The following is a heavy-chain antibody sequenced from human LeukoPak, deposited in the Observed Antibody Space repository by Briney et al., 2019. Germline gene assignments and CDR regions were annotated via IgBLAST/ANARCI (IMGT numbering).Heavy chain of an antibody. V-gene: IGHV1-2*02. CDR1: GYTFTGYY. CDR2: INPNSGGT. D-gene: IGHD3-3*01. Sequence: ASVKVSCKASGYTFTGYYMHWVRQAPGQGLEWMGWINPNSGGTIYAQKFQGRVTMTRDTSISTAYMELSRLRSDGTAVYYCARGEYYDFWSGYYRFDPWGQGTLVTVSS. CDR3: ARGEYYDFWSGYYRFDP. J-gene: IGHJ5*02.